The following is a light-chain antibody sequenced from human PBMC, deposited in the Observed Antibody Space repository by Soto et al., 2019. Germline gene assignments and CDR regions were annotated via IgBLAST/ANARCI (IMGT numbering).Light chain of an antibody. V-gene: IGKV1-5*03. J-gene: IGKJ4*01. Sequence: DSQMTQYPSTLSASVGDRFTITCRASQSISSGLAWYQQKPGKAPKLLISKASTLQSGVPPRFSGSGYGTEFTLTISSLQPDDFATYYCQQYERYPMTFGGGTKVEIK. CDR1: QSISSG. CDR2: KAS. CDR3: QQYERYPMT.